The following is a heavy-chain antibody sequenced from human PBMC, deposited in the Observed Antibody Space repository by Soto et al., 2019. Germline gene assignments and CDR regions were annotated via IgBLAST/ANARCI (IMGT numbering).Heavy chain of an antibody. CDR1: GYSFTNYG. V-gene: IGHV1-18*01. CDR2: INASNGNT. J-gene: IGHJ3*02. CDR3: GAFDI. Sequence: ASVKVSCKASGYSFTNYGLSWLRQAPVQGLEWMGWINASNGNTVYAQKLQGRVTMTTDTSTSTAYMELRSLRSDDTAIYYYGAFDIWGQGTMVTVSS.